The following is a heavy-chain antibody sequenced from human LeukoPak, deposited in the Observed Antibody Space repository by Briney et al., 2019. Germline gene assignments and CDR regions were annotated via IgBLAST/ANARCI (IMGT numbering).Heavy chain of an antibody. J-gene: IGHJ4*02. Sequence: GGSLRLSCAASGFTFSSYGMHWVRQAPGKGLEWVAVIWYDGSNKYYADSVKGRFTISRDNSKNTLYLPMNSLRAEDAAVYYCAKGHIVLMVYAAVGYWGQGNLVTVSS. D-gene: IGHD2-8*01. V-gene: IGHV3-33*06. CDR2: IWYDGSNK. CDR1: GFTFSSYG. CDR3: AKGHIVLMVYAAVGY.